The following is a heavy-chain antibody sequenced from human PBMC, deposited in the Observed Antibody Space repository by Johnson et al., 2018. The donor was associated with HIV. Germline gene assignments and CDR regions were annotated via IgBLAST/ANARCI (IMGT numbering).Heavy chain of an antibody. V-gene: IGHV3-23*04. Sequence: VHLVESGGGLVQPGGSLRLSCAASGFTFSNYAMSWVRQAPGKGLEWVSAISGSGGSTYYADSVKGRFTISRDNSKNTLYLQMNSLRTEDAAVYYCARDQYDRGDGALDIWGQGTMVTVSP. D-gene: IGHD5-24*01. J-gene: IGHJ3*02. CDR3: ARDQYDRGDGALDI. CDR2: ISGSGGST. CDR1: GFTFSNYA.